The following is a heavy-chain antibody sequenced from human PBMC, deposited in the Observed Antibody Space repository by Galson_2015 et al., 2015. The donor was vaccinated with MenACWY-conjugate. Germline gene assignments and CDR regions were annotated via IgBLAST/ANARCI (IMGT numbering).Heavy chain of an antibody. CDR1: GFTFSSYT. Sequence: SLRLSCAASGFTFSSYTMHWVRQTPGKGLEWVALISYDGSNQYYADSLKGRLTISRDNSKNTLYLRMNSLRAEDTAVYYCARGLSGYISGPLDFWGQGALVTVSS. CDR2: ISYDGSNQ. CDR3: ARGLSGYISGPLDF. J-gene: IGHJ4*02. V-gene: IGHV3-30*04. D-gene: IGHD6-19*01.